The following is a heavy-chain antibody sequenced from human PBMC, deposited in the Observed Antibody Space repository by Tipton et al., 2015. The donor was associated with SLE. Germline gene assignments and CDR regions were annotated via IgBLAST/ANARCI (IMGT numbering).Heavy chain of an antibody. J-gene: IGHJ4*02. CDR1: GGSTSSHY. CDR3: AGAWQGYCSGGTCYVLDY. D-gene: IGHD2-15*01. Sequence: TLSLTCTVSGGSTSSHYWSWIRQPPGKGLEWIGYISFSETPNYNPSLKSRVTLSVDTSKNQFSLKLRSVTASDTAVYYCAGAWQGYCSGGTCYVLDYWGQGTLVTVSS. CDR2: ISFSETP. V-gene: IGHV4-59*11.